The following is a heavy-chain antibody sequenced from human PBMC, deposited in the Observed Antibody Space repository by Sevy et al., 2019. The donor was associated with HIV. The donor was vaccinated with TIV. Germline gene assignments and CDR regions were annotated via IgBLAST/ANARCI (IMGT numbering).Heavy chain of an antibody. CDR3: AKMDSANDDNGRGDNWFDP. J-gene: IGHJ5*02. CDR2: IIPIFGTT. CDR1: GGTFSTYA. Sequence: ATVKVSCKASGGTFSTYAISWVRQAPGQGLEWMGGIIPIFGTTNYAQNFQGRVTITADESTSTAYMKLSSLRSEDTAAYHCAKMDSANDDNGRGDNWFDPWGQGTPVAVSS. V-gene: IGHV1-69*13. D-gene: IGHD5-12*01.